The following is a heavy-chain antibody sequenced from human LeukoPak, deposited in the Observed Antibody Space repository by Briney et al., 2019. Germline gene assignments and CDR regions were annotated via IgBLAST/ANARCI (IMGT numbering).Heavy chain of an antibody. CDR1: GFTFTNYW. CDR3: ARIGYSTSSLDF. CDR2: IKQDGSVK. Sequence: GGSLRLSCAASGFTFTNYWMTWVRQAPGKGREWVANIKQDGSVKYYVDSVNGRFTISRDNAKNSLYLQMNSLRAEDTAVYNCARIGYSTSSLDFWGRGTLVTVSS. J-gene: IGHJ4*02. V-gene: IGHV3-7*03. D-gene: IGHD6-6*01.